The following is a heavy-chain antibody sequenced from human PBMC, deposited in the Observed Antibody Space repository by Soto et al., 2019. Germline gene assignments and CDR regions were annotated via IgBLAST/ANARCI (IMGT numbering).Heavy chain of an antibody. Sequence: PVGSLRLSCAASGFTFSSYDMHWVRQATGKGLEWVSAIGTAGDTYYPGSVKGRFTISRENAKNSLYLQMNSLRAGDTAVYYCARVSLYSNYVDYWGQGTLVTVSS. CDR2: IGTAGDT. D-gene: IGHD3-16*01. CDR1: GFTFSSYD. CDR3: ARVSLYSNYVDY. J-gene: IGHJ4*02. V-gene: IGHV3-13*01.